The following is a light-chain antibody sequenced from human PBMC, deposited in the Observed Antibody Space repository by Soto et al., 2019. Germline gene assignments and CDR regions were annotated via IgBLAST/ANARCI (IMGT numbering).Light chain of an antibody. V-gene: IGKV2-28*01. CDR1: QSLLHSNGYNY. CDR3: MQALQTPWT. CDR2: LGS. Sequence: DIVMTQSPLSLPVTPGEQASISCRSSQSLLHSNGYNYLDWYLQKPGQSPQLLIYLGSDRASGVPDRFSGSGSGTDFTLTISRVEAEDVGVYYCMQALQTPWTFGQGTKVEIK. J-gene: IGKJ1*01.